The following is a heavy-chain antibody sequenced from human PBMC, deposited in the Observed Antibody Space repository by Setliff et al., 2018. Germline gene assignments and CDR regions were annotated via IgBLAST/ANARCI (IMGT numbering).Heavy chain of an antibody. D-gene: IGHD5-18*01. CDR1: GGSISSGGYY. V-gene: IGHV4-31*03. CDR2: IYYSGST. J-gene: IGHJ3*02. CDR3: ARVPRFTDTRNAFDI. Sequence: SETLSLTCTVSGGSISSGGYYWSWIRQHPGKGLEWIGYIYYSGSTYYNPSLKSRVTISVDTSKNQFPLKLSSVTAADTAVYYCARVPRFTDTRNAFDIWGQGTMVTVSS.